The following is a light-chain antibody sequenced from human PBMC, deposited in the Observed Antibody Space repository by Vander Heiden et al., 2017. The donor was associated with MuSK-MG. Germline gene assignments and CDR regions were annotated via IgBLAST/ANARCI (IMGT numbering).Light chain of an antibody. CDR3: AVWDDAMRGS. CDR2: KNN. J-gene: IGLJ2*01. Sequence: QSVLTQTPSTYGTHEQRVTISCSGDSSNIGRSYVYWYQQFPGRAPKLLIYKNNLRPSVVPDRFSGSKSGTSASLAISGLRSEDEGDYYCAVWDDAMRGSFGGGTKVTVL. CDR1: SSNIGRSY. V-gene: IGLV1-47*01.